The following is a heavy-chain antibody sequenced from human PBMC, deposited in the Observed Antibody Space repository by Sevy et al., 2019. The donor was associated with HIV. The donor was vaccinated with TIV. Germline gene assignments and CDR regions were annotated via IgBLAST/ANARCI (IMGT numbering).Heavy chain of an antibody. CDR1: GGSISSYY. D-gene: IGHD2-15*01. Sequence: SETLSLTCTVSGGSISSYYWSWIRQPPGKGLEWIGYIYYSESANYNPSLKSGVTISVDTSKNQFSLKLSSVTAADTAVYYCARQGRFRIKEYYYYYMDVWGKGTTVTVSS. CDR2: IYYSESA. V-gene: IGHV4-59*08. CDR3: ARQGRFRIKEYYYYYMDV. J-gene: IGHJ6*03.